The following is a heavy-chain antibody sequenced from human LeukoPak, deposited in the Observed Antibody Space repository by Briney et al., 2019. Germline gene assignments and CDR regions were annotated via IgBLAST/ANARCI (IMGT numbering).Heavy chain of an antibody. CDR2: INPNSGGT. Sequence: GASVKVSCKASGYTFTGYYMHWVRQAPGQGLEWMGWINPNSGGTNSAQKFQGRVTMTRDTSISTAYMELSRLRSDDTAMYYCARGVHSGYPYFDHWGQGTLVTVSS. V-gene: IGHV1-2*02. CDR3: ARGVHSGYPYFDH. J-gene: IGHJ4*02. CDR1: GYTFTGYY. D-gene: IGHD5-12*01.